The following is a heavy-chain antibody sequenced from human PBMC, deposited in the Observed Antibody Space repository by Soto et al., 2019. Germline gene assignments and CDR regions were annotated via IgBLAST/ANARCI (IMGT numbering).Heavy chain of an antibody. V-gene: IGHV3-23*01. CDR2: TSASGGST. D-gene: IGHD3-22*01. CDR1: GFTFSSYA. J-gene: IGHJ4*02. CDR3: AKDQKYYDSSGYYDY. Sequence: ALRLSCAACGFTFSSYALSWVRQAPGKGLEWVSATSASGGSTYYADSVKGRFTISRDNSKNTLYLQMNSLRAEDTAVYYCAKDQKYYDSSGYYDYWGQGTLVTVSS.